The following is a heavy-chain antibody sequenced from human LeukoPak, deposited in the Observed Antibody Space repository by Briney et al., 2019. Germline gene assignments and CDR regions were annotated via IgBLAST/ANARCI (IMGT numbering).Heavy chain of an antibody. V-gene: IGHV3-21*01. D-gene: IGHD5-24*01. CDR2: ISSSSSYI. J-gene: IGHJ4*02. Sequence: GGSLRLSCAASGFTFSSYSMNWVRQAPGKGLEWVSSISSSSSYIYYADSVKGRFTISRDNAKSSLYLQMNSLRAEDTAVYYCARDVEMATNYFDYWGQGTLVTVSS. CDR1: GFTFSSYS. CDR3: ARDVEMATNYFDY.